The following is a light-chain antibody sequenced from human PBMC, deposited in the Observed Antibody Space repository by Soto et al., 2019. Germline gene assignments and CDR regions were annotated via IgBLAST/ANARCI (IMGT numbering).Light chain of an antibody. Sequence: ESVLTQSPGTLSLSPGERATLSCRASQSVRSSHLAWYQQMPGQAPRLLIYGASNRATGIPARFSGSGSGTDFTLTISRLEPEDFAVYYCQQYGSSPRTFGQGTKVDIK. CDR2: GAS. J-gene: IGKJ1*01. V-gene: IGKV3-20*01. CDR3: QQYGSSPRT. CDR1: QSVRSSH.